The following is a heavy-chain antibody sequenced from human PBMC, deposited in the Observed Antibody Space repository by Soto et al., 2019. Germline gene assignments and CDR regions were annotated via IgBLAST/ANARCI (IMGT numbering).Heavy chain of an antibody. J-gene: IGHJ5*02. D-gene: IGHD2-15*01. Sequence: QVQLVQSGAEVKKPGASVKVSCNASGYTFTGYYMHWVRQAPGQGLEWMGWINPNSGGTNYAQKFQGWVPMTRDTSISTAYMELSRLRSDDTAVYYCARDLGTSAVVPGGFDPWGQGTLVTVSS. CDR1: GYTFTGYY. CDR3: ARDLGTSAVVPGGFDP. V-gene: IGHV1-2*04. CDR2: INPNSGGT.